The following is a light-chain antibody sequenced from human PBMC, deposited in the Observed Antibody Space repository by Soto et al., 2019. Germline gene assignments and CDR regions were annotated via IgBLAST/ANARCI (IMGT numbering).Light chain of an antibody. CDR1: QSVSSNY. CDR2: GES. J-gene: IGKJ1*01. CDR3: QXYGSSPVT. Sequence: EIVLTQSPGTLSLSPGESATLSCRASQSVSSNYLAWYQQKTGQAPRLLIYGESSRATGIPARFSGSGSGTDLNLTISRLEPEDFAVYYCQXYGSSPVTCGQGTKVDIK. V-gene: IGKV3-20*01.